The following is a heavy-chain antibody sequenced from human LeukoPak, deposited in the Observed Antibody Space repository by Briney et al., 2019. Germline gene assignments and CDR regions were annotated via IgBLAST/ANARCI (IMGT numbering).Heavy chain of an antibody. J-gene: IGHJ6*02. Sequence: PSETLSLTCTVSGGSISSYYWSWIRQHPGKGLEWIGYIYYSGSTYYNPSLKSRVTISVDTSKNQFSLKLSSVTAADTAVYYCAREGRGYSYGYYYYYGMDVWGQGTTVTVS. V-gene: IGHV4-59*06. CDR2: IYYSGST. D-gene: IGHD5-18*01. CDR1: GGSISSYY. CDR3: AREGRGYSYGYYYYYGMDV.